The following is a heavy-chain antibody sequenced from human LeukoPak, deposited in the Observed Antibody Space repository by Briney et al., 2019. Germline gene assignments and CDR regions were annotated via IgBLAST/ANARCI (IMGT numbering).Heavy chain of an antibody. CDR3: ARRNRLSANQAFDI. CDR2: IYHSGST. CDR1: GGSISSSNW. J-gene: IGHJ3*02. D-gene: IGHD4/OR15-4a*01. Sequence: SGTLSLTCAVSGGSISSSNWWSWVRQPPGKGLEWIGEIYHSGSTNYNPSLKSRVTISVDTSKNQFSLKLSSVTAADTAVYYCARRNRLSANQAFDIWGQGTMVTVSS. V-gene: IGHV4-4*02.